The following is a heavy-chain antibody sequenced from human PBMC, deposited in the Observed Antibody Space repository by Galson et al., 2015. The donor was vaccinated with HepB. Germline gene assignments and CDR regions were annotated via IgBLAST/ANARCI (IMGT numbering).Heavy chain of an antibody. V-gene: IGHV4-59*01. D-gene: IGHD5-24*01. CDR3: ARWGGDGYNLYYFDY. J-gene: IGHJ4*02. CDR1: GGSISSYY. CDR2: IYYSGST. Sequence: SETLSLTCTVSGGSISSYYWSWIRQPPGKGLEWIGYIYYSGSTNYNPSLKSRVTISVDTSKNQFSLKLSSVTAADTAVYYCARWGGDGYNLYYFDYWGQGTLVTVSS.